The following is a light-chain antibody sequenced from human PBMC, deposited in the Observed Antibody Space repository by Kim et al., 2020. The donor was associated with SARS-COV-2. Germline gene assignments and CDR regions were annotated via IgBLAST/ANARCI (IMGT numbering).Light chain of an antibody. CDR1: NIGGKS. V-gene: IGLV3-21*04. CDR3: QVWDGTSDHYV. J-gene: IGLJ1*01. CDR2: NDG. Sequence: SYELTQPPSVSVAPGKTGRITCGGNNIGGKSVHWYQQRPGQAPVLVIYNDGDRPSGIPERFSGSNSGNTATLTISRVEVGDEADYYCQVWDGTSDHYVFGAGTKSPS.